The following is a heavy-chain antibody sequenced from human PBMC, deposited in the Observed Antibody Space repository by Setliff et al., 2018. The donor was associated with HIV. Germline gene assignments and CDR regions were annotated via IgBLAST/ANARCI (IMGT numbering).Heavy chain of an antibody. CDR3: AREPNWGFDY. CDR1: GGSFSGYY. J-gene: IGHJ4*02. D-gene: IGHD7-27*01. CDR2: INHSGST. Sequence: SETLSLTCAVYGGSFSGYYWSWIRQPPGKGLEWIREINHSGSTNYNPSLKSRVTISVDTSKNQFSLKLSSVTAADTAVYYCAREPNWGFDYWGQGTLVTGLL. V-gene: IGHV4-34*01.